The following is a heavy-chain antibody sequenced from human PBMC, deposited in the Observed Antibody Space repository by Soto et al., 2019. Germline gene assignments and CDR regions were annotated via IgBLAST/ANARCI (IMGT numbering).Heavy chain of an antibody. D-gene: IGHD2-2*02. J-gene: IGHJ6*02. V-gene: IGHV3-33*01. CDR2: IWYDGSNK. CDR1: GFTFSSYG. CDR3: ARGYCSSTSCYTTLYYYGMDV. Sequence: QVQLVESGGGVVQPGRSLRLSCAASGFTFSSYGMHWVRQAPGKGLEWVAVIWYDGSNKYYADSVKGRFTISRDNSKNTLYLQMNSLRAEDTAVYYCARGYCSSTSCYTTLYYYGMDVWGQGTTVTVSS.